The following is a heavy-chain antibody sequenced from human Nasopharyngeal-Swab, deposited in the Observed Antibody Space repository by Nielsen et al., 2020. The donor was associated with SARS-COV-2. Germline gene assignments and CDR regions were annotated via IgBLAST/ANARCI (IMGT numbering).Heavy chain of an antibody. CDR1: GFTFSSYS. V-gene: IGHV3-23*01. D-gene: IGHD3-16*01. CDR2: ISGSGGST. J-gene: IGHJ4*02. CDR3: AKRPTGSTFGD. Sequence: LKISCAASGFTFSSYSMNWVRQAPGKGLEWVSAISGSGGSTYYADSVKGRFTISRDNSKNTLYLQMNSLRAEDTAVYYCAKRPTGSTFGDWGQGTLVTVSS.